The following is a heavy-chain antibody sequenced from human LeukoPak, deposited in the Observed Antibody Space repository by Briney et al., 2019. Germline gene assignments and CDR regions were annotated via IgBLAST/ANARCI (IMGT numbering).Heavy chain of an antibody. V-gene: IGHV3-23*01. D-gene: IGHD2-2*01. J-gene: IGHJ4*02. CDR1: GFTFSSYA. CDR3: AKGRFQYQLLGDVDY. Sequence: GGSLRLSCAASGFTFSSYAMSWVRQAPGKGLEWVSAISGSGGSTYYADSVKGRFTISGDNSKNTLYLQMNSLRAEDTAVYYCAKGRFQYQLLGDVDYWGQGTLVTVSS. CDR2: ISGSGGST.